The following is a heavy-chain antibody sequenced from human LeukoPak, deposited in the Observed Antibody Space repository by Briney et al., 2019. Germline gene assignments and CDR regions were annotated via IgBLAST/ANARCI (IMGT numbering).Heavy chain of an antibody. Sequence: ASVNVSCKASGYTFTGYYMHWVRQAPGQGLEWMGWINPNSGGTNYAQKFQGRVTMTRDTSISTAYMELSRLRSDDTAVYYCARVVWSGYFYYYYYYMDVWGKGTTVTVSS. CDR2: INPNSGGT. J-gene: IGHJ6*03. CDR3: ARVVWSGYFYYYYYYMDV. D-gene: IGHD3-3*01. CDR1: GYTFTGYY. V-gene: IGHV1-2*02.